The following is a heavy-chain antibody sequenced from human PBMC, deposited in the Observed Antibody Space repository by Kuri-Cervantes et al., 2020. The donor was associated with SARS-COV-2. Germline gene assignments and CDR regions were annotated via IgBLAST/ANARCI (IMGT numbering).Heavy chain of an antibody. V-gene: IGHV3-23*01. J-gene: IGHJ1*01. D-gene: IGHD6-19*01. CDR3: AARRWLGVPIAPVELYIHV. CDR1: GFTFSNYA. Sequence: GESLKISFAASGFTFSNYAINWVRQGPGKGLEWVSEISGNGDTTFYADSVKGRFTVSRDNPKNTLYLQMSNLRAEDTAVYYCAARRWLGVPIAPVELYIHVWGQGTLVTVSS. CDR2: ISGNGDTT.